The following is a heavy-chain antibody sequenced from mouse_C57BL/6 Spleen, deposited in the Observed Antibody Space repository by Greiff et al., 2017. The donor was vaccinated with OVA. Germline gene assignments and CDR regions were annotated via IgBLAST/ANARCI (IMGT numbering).Heavy chain of an antibody. D-gene: IGHD1-3*01. V-gene: IGHV1-64*01. CDR2: IHPNSGGT. J-gene: IGHJ2*01. Sequence: VQLQQPGAELVKPGASVKLSCKASGYTFTSYWMHWVKQRPGQGLEWIGMIHPNSGGTNYNEKFKSKATLTVDKSSSTAYMQISSLTSEDSAVYCCTRREVGLYFDYWGQGTTLTVSS. CDR3: TRREVGLYFDY. CDR1: GYTFTSYW.